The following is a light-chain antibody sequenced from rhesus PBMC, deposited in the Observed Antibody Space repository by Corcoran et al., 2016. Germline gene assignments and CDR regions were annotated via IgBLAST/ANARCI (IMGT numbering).Light chain of an antibody. J-gene: IGKJ4*01. Sequence: DIQMTQSPSSLSASAGDTVTITCRASQGISSYLNWFQQKPGKAPKFLFYVATTLQIGVPSRFSGSGSGTDFTLTISSLHPEDFATYYCQQYKSYPLTFGGGTKVEL. CDR1: QGISSY. CDR3: QQYKSYPLT. CDR2: VAT. V-gene: IGKV1-28*02.